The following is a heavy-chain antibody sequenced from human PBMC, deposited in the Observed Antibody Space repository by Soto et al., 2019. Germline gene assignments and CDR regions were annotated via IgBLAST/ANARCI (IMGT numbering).Heavy chain of an antibody. CDR1: GGSFSGYY. CDR2: INHSGST. Sequence: SETLSLTCAVYGGSFSGYYWSWIRQPPGKGLEWIGEINHSGSTNYNPSLKSRVTISVDTSKNQFSLKLSSVTAADTAVYYCARVSIYRRYYDFWSGYQTTYYFDYWGQGTLVTAPQ. J-gene: IGHJ4*02. V-gene: IGHV4-34*01. CDR3: ARVSIYRRYYDFWSGYQTTYYFDY. D-gene: IGHD3-3*01.